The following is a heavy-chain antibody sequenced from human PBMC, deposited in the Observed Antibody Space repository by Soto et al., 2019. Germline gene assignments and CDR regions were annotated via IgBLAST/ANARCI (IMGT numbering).Heavy chain of an antibody. J-gene: IGHJ4*02. Sequence: ASVKVSCKASGYTFTSYGISWVRQAPGQGLEWMGWISAYNGNTNYAQKLQGRVTMTTDTSTSTAYMELRSLRSDDTAVYYCARVPPNYYDSSGRLDYWGQGTLVTVSS. CDR2: ISAYNGNT. CDR1: GYTFTSYG. CDR3: ARVPPNYYDSSGRLDY. V-gene: IGHV1-18*01. D-gene: IGHD3-22*01.